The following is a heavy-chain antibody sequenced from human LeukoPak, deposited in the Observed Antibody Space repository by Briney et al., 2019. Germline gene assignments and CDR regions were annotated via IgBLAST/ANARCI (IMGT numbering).Heavy chain of an antibody. V-gene: IGHV1-18*01. D-gene: IGHD3-22*01. J-gene: IGHJ5*02. CDR2: ISAYNGNT. Sequence: ASVKVSCKASGGTFSSYAISWVRQAPGQGLEWMGWISAYNGNTNYAQKLQGRVTMTTDTSTSTAYMELRSLRSDDTAVYYCAREYYYDSSGYYSPWGQGTLVTVSS. CDR1: GGTFSSYA. CDR3: AREYYYDSSGYYSP.